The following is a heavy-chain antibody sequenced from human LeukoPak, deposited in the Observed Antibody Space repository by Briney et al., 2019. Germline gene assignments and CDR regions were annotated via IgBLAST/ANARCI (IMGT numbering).Heavy chain of an antibody. Sequence: PSQTLSLTCAVSGGSISSGGYSWSWIRQPPGKGLEWIGYIYHSGSTYYNPSLKSRVTISVDRSKNQFSLKLSSVTAADTAVYYCARVTAAAGTPDYWGQGTLVTVSS. V-gene: IGHV4-30-2*01. J-gene: IGHJ4*02. D-gene: IGHD6-13*01. CDR1: GGSISSGGYS. CDR3: ARVTAAAGTPDY. CDR2: IYHSGST.